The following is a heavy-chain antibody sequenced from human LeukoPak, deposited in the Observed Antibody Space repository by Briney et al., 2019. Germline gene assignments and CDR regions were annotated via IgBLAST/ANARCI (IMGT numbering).Heavy chain of an antibody. CDR1: GGSISSSSYY. D-gene: IGHD3-22*01. J-gene: IGHJ4*02. CDR3: ARQFRGPMDSSGYYYEPQYFDY. Sequence: SETLSLTCTVSGGSISSSSYYWGWIRQPPGKGLEWIGNIYYSGSTYYNPSLKSRVSISVDPSKNQISLKLSSVTAADTAVYYCARQFRGPMDSSGYYYEPQYFDYWGQGTLVTVSS. CDR2: IYYSGST. V-gene: IGHV4-39*01.